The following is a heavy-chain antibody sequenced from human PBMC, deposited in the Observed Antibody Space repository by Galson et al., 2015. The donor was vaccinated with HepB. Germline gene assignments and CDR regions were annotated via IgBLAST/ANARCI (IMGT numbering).Heavy chain of an antibody. Sequence: SVKVSCKASGYTFTSYDINWVRQATGQGLEWMGWMNPNSGNTGYAQKFQGRVTMTRDTSISTAYMELSSLRSEDTAVYYCARGDYDFWSGSSNWFDPWGQGTLVTVSS. CDR1: GYTFTSYD. D-gene: IGHD3-3*01. J-gene: IGHJ5*02. CDR2: MNPNSGNT. V-gene: IGHV1-8*01. CDR3: ARGDYDFWSGSSNWFDP.